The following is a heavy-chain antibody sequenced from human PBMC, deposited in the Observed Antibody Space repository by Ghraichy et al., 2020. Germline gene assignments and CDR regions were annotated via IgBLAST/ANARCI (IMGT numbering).Heavy chain of an antibody. V-gene: IGHV4-39*01. CDR2: IFYSGTT. CDR1: GGSISSSDYY. CDR3: ARLRYCSSSSCTATNYFDY. Sequence: SETLYLTCTVSGGSISSSDYYWVWIRQPPGKGLEWIGSIFYSGTTHYKSSLKSRVILSVDTSKNQFFMRLSSVTAAETAVFYCARLRYCSSSSCTATNYFDYWGQGTLVTVS. D-gene: IGHD2-2*01. J-gene: IGHJ4*02.